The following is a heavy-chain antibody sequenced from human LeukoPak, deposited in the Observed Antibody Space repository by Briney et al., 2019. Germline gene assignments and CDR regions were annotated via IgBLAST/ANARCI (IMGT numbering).Heavy chain of an antibody. CDR2: ISSSSTYI. D-gene: IGHD1-26*01. V-gene: IGHV3-21*01. CDR3: ARDGEPFDH. J-gene: IGHJ4*02. CDR1: GFTFSSYA. Sequence: GGSLRLSCVASGFTFSSYAMSWVRQAPGKGLEWVSSISSSSTYIGYADSVKGRFTISRDNANNSLYLQMNSLRADDTAVYYCARDGEPFDHWGQGTLVTVSS.